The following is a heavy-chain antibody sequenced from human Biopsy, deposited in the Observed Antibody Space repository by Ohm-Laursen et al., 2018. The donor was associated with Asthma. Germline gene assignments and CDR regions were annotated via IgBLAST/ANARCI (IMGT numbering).Heavy chain of an antibody. CDR2: ITFDGSTQ. Sequence: SLRLSCAASGRHFGSYNMHWARQAPGKGLEWVAVITFDGSTQYYGDSVKGRFTVSRDNSKNLLFLQMSSLRAEDTAVYYCSRDTLGYYFDNWGQGTLVTVSS. CDR1: GRHFGSYN. J-gene: IGHJ4*02. CDR3: SRDTLGYYFDN. V-gene: IGHV3-30-3*01. D-gene: IGHD6-13*01.